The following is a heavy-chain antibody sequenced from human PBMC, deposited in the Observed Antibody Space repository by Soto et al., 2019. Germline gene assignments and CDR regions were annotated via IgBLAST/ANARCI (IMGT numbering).Heavy chain of an antibody. CDR3: ARGETGVDDALDI. CDR2: INPDRGGT. Sequence: QVQLAQSGAEVKKPGASVKVSWKASGYIFSAYHLYWVRQAPERGLEWVGWINPDRGGTNYPQKFLGWVTMTRDTSIRTAYMELNSLRSDDTAVYYCARGETGVDDALDIWGQGTMVTVSS. J-gene: IGHJ3*02. V-gene: IGHV1-2*04. CDR1: GYIFSAYH. D-gene: IGHD7-27*01.